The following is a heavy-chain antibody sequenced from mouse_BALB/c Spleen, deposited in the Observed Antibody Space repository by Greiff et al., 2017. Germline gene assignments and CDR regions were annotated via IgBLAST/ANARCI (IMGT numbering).Heavy chain of an antibody. D-gene: IGHD4-1*01. Sequence: QVQLQQSGAELVKPGASVKLSCKASGYTFTSYWMHWVKQRPGQGLEWIGEINPSNGRTNYNEKFKSKATLTVDKSSSTAYMQLSSLTSEDSAVYYCARSSGYYFDYWGQGTTLTVSS. V-gene: IGHV1S81*02. CDR3: ARSSGYYFDY. CDR2: INPSNGRT. CDR1: GYTFTSYW. J-gene: IGHJ2*01.